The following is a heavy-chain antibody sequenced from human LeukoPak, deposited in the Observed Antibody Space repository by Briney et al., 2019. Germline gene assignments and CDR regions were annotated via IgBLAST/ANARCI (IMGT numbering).Heavy chain of an antibody. V-gene: IGHV5-51*01. CDR3: ARHEPYIAAAGPPDY. D-gene: IGHD6-13*01. Sequence: GESLKISCKGSGYSFTSYWIGWVRQMPGKGLEWMGIIYPGDSDTRYSPSFQGQVTISADKSISTAYLQWSSLKASDTAMYYCARHEPYIAAAGPPDYWGQGTPVTVSS. CDR1: GYSFTSYW. J-gene: IGHJ4*02. CDR2: IYPGDSDT.